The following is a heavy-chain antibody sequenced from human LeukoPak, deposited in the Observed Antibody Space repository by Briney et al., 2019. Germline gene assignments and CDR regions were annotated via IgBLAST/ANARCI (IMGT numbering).Heavy chain of an antibody. CDR3: ARDSDQLQSQYYYYYYGMDV. D-gene: IGHD2-2*01. V-gene: IGHV1-18*01. CDR2: ISAYNGNT. J-gene: IGHJ6*02. Sequence: ASVNVSFTASGYTFTSYGISWVRQAPGQGLEWMGWISAYNGNTNYAQKLQGRVTMTTDTSTSTAYMELRSLRSDDTAVYYCARDSDQLQSQYYYYYYGMDVWGQGTTVTVSS. CDR1: GYTFTSYG.